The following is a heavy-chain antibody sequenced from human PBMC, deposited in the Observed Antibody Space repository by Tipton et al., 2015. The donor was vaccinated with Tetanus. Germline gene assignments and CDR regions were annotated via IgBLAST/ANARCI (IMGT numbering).Heavy chain of an antibody. V-gene: IGHV4-59*01. CDR3: ARYHCTGTTCQHLDH. CDR2: VFYTGST. CDR1: GGSISGYF. Sequence: TLSLTCSVSGGSISGYFWTWIRQPPGKGLQCIGYVFYTGSTNYNSPFESRVTISVDTSKNQISLQLRSVTAADTAVYYCARYHCTGTTCQHLDHWGQGTLVTASS. D-gene: IGHD2-8*02. J-gene: IGHJ4*01.